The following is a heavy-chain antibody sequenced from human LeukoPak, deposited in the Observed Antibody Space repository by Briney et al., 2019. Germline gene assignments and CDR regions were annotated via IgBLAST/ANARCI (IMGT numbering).Heavy chain of an antibody. D-gene: IGHD2-2*01. CDR2: IYYSGST. CDR3: ARERVIVVVRYFDL. J-gene: IGHJ2*01. V-gene: IGHV4-59*01. Sequence: SETLSLTCTVSGGSISSYYWSWIRQPPGKGLEWIGYIYYSGSTNYNPSLKSRVTISVDTSKNQFSLKLSSVTAADTAVYYCARERVIVVVRYFDLWGRGTLVTVSS. CDR1: GGSISSYY.